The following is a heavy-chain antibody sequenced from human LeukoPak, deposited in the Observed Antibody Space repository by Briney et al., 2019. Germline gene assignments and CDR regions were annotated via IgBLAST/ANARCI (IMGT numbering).Heavy chain of an antibody. Sequence: GGSLRLSCAVSGFTVSSYAMHWVRQAPGKGLEWVAVISYDGSNKYYADSVKGRFTISRDNSKNTLYLQMNSLRAEDTAVYYCARDTYSSGWYMSLAYYYYGMDVWGQGTTVTVSS. V-gene: IGHV3-30-3*01. CDR2: ISYDGSNK. J-gene: IGHJ6*02. CDR1: GFTVSSYA. D-gene: IGHD6-19*01. CDR3: ARDTYSSGWYMSLAYYYYGMDV.